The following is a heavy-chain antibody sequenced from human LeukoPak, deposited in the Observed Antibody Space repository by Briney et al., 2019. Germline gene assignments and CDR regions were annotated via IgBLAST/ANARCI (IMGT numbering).Heavy chain of an antibody. Sequence: SETLSLTXAVSGYSISSGYYWGWIRQPPGKGLEWIGSIYHSGSTYYNPSLMSRVTISVDTSKNQFSLKLSSVTAADTAVYYCARGDIVPHYYYYMDVWGKGTTVTVSS. CDR1: GYSISSGYY. CDR3: ARGDIVPHYYYYMDV. J-gene: IGHJ6*03. D-gene: IGHD2-8*01. V-gene: IGHV4-38-2*01. CDR2: IYHSGST.